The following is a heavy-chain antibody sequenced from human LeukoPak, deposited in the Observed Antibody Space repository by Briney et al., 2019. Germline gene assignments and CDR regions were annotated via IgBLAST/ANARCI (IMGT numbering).Heavy chain of an antibody. V-gene: IGHV5-51*01. Sequence: GESLKISCKGSGYSFTSYWIGWVRQMPGKGLEWMGIIYPGDSDTRYSPSFQGQVTISADKSISTAYLQWSSLKASDTAMYCCAREGDSSGYLNAFDIRGQGTMVTVSS. CDR2: IYPGDSDT. CDR3: AREGDSSGYLNAFDI. J-gene: IGHJ3*02. D-gene: IGHD3-22*01. CDR1: GYSFTSYW.